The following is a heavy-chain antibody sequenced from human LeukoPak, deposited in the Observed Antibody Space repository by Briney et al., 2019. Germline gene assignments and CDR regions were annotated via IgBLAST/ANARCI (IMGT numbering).Heavy chain of an antibody. D-gene: IGHD3-10*01. Sequence: GGSLRLSCAASGFTFSSYWMHWVRQAPGKGLVWVSHIRSDGSSTNYADSVKGRFTISKDNAKSALYLQMNSLRAGDTAVYYCAGASGSGSHYPFGYWGQGTLVTVSS. J-gene: IGHJ4*02. CDR1: GFTFSSYW. CDR3: AGASGSGSHYPFGY. V-gene: IGHV3-74*01. CDR2: IRSDGSST.